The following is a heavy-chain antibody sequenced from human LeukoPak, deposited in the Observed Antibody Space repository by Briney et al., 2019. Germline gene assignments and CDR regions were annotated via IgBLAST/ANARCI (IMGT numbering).Heavy chain of an antibody. CDR3: ARDHHYGGNSGEDYYYGMDV. Sequence: GGSLRLSCAASGFTFNAYGMHWVRQAPGKGLEWVTLIWYDGSKTYYADSVKGRFTISRDSSKNSLYLQMNSLRAEDTAVYYCARDHHYGGNSGEDYYYGMDVWGQGTTVTVSS. CDR1: GFTFNAYG. CDR2: IWYDGSKT. D-gene: IGHD4-23*01. V-gene: IGHV3-33*01. J-gene: IGHJ6*02.